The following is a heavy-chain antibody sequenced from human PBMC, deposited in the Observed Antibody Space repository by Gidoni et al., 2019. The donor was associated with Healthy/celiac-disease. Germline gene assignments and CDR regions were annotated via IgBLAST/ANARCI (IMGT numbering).Heavy chain of an antibody. Sequence: QVQLVESGGGVVQPVRSLRLSCAASGFTFSSYGMHWVRQAPGKGLEWVAVISYDGSKKYYADSGKGRFTISRDNSKNTLYLQMNSLRAEDTAVYYCAKEDYYDSSGYALVDYWGQGTLVTVYS. CDR1: GFTFSSYG. V-gene: IGHV3-30*18. D-gene: IGHD3-22*01. J-gene: IGHJ4*02. CDR2: ISYDGSKK. CDR3: AKEDYYDSSGYALVDY.